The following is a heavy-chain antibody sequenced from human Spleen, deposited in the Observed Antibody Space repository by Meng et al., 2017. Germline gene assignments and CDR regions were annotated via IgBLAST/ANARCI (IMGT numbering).Heavy chain of an antibody. J-gene: IGHJ4*02. V-gene: IGHV4-34*01. CDR2: INHSGST. D-gene: IGHD4-11*01. Sequence: VQLQPWGAGLVKPSQSLSLTCFVSGGYVSDYYLSWIRQPPGKGLEWIGEINHSGSTNYNPSLESGATISVDTSQNNLSLWMSSVTAADSAVYYCARGPTTMANDFEYWGQGTLVTVSS. CDR1: GGYVSDYY. CDR3: ARGPTTMANDFEY.